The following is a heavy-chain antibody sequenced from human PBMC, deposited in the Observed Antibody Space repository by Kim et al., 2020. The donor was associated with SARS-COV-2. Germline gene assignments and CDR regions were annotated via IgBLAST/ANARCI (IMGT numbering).Heavy chain of an antibody. D-gene: IGHD3-9*01. CDR2: INHSGST. Sequence: SETLSLTCAVYGGSFSGYYWSWIRQPPGKGLEWIGEINHSGSTNYNPSLKSRVTISVDTSKNQFSLKLSSVTVADTAVYYCARGGYFDWLLVGWFDPWGQGTLVTVSS. V-gene: IGHV4-34*01. CDR3: ARGGYFDWLLVGWFDP. CDR1: GGSFSGYY. J-gene: IGHJ5*02.